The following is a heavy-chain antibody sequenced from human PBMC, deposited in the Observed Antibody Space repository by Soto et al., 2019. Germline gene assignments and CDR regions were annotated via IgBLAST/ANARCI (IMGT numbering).Heavy chain of an antibody. J-gene: IGHJ4*02. D-gene: IGHD4-17*01. V-gene: IGHV3-23*01. CDR3: AKDHPPDHMTTVTPYYFDY. Sequence: GGSLRLSCAASGFTFSSYAMSWVRQAPGKGLEWVSAISGSGGSTYYADSVKGRFTISRDNSKNTLYLQMNSLRAEDTAVYYCAKDHPPDHMTTVTPYYFDYWGQGTLVTVSS. CDR2: ISGSGGST. CDR1: GFTFSSYA.